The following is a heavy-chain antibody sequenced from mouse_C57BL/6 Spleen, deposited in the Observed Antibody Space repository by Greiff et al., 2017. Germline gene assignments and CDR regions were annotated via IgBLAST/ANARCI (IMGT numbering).Heavy chain of an antibody. J-gene: IGHJ2*01. CDR2: ISSGSSTI. Sequence: VQLKESGGGLVKPGGSLKLSCAASGFTFSDYGMHWVHQAPEKGLEWVAYISSGSSTIYYADTVKGRFTITIDNAKNTMFLQMTSLRSDDTAMYYCARSPVRGLRYLDYWGQGTTLTVSA. CDR1: GFTFSDYG. D-gene: IGHD1-1*01. CDR3: ARSPVRGLRYLDY. V-gene: IGHV5-17*01.